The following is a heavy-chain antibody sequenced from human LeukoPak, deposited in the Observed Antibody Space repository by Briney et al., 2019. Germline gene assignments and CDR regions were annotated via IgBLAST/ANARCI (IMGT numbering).Heavy chain of an antibody. V-gene: IGHV4-39*07. J-gene: IGHJ6*03. CDR1: GGSISSSSYY. CDR3: AREILSYDSSGYYYYMDV. D-gene: IGHD3-22*01. Sequence: PSETLSLTCTVSGGSISSSSYYWGWIRQPPGKGLEWIGSIYYSGSTYYNPSLKSRVTISVDTSKNQFSLKLSSVTAADTAVYYCAREILSYDSSGYYYYMDVWGKGTTVTVSS. CDR2: IYYSGST.